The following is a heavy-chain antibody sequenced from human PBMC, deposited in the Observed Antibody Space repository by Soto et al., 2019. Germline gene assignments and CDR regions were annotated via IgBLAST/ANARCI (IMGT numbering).Heavy chain of an antibody. Sequence: GGSLRLSCAASGFTFSNAWMSWVRQAPGKGLEWVGRIKSKTDGGTTDYAAPVKGRFTISRDDSKNTLYLQMNSLKTEDTAVYYCTTDVVDYDILTGYYHPPYMDVWGKGTTVTVSS. CDR2: IKSKTDGGTT. CDR1: GFTFSNAW. V-gene: IGHV3-15*01. J-gene: IGHJ6*03. D-gene: IGHD3-9*01. CDR3: TTDVVDYDILTGYYHPPYMDV.